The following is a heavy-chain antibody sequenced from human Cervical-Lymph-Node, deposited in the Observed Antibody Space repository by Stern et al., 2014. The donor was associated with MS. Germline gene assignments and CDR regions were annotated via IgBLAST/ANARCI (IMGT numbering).Heavy chain of an antibody. Sequence: QVQLVESGAEVTKPGSSVKVSCKASGGTFSKFPSSCVRQAPGQGLEWMGGLYPFFGTPTYAQECRCRFPITADVSTSTVSMELSSLRSDDTAVYYCALSSETSDRWYSLGYDLWGQGTLVIVSS. CDR1: GGTFSKFP. J-gene: IGHJ5*02. D-gene: IGHD6-13*01. CDR2: LYPFFGTP. V-gene: IGHV1-69*01. CDR3: ALSSETSDRWYSLGYDL.